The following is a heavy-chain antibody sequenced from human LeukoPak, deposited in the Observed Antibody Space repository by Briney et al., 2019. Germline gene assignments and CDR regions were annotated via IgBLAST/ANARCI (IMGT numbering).Heavy chain of an antibody. Sequence: SVKVSCKASGGTFSSYAISWVRQAHGQGLEWMGGIIPIFGTANYAQKFQGRVTITADKSTTTAYMELSSLRSEDTAVYYCARSSIIAAAGPYYFDYWGQGTLVTVSS. CDR1: GGTFSSYA. CDR2: IIPIFGTA. V-gene: IGHV1-69*06. D-gene: IGHD6-13*01. CDR3: ARSSIIAAAGPYYFDY. J-gene: IGHJ4*02.